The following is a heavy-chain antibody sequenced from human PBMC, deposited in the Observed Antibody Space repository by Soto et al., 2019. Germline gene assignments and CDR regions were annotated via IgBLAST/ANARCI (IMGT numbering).Heavy chain of an antibody. V-gene: IGHV3-23*01. CDR2: ISGSGGTA. J-gene: IGHJ3*02. D-gene: IGHD6-19*01. Sequence: EVQLLESGGGLVQPGGSLRLSCAASGFIFSSYAMTWVRQAPGKGLEWVSSISGSGGTAYYADSVKGRFTISRDNSRNTLDLQIHSLRAEDTAVYYCANLAGGWYEAFGIWGQGTMVTVSS. CDR3: ANLAGGWYEAFGI. CDR1: GFIFSSYA.